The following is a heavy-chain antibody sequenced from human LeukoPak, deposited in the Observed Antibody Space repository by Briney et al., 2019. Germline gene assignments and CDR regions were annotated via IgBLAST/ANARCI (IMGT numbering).Heavy chain of an antibody. CDR3: ARSAPQVGDY. CDR1: GGSISSSSYY. V-gene: IGHV4-39*01. D-gene: IGHD1-26*01. CDR2: IYYSGST. Sequence: PSETLSLTCTVSGGSISSSSYYWGWIRQPPGKGLEWIGSIYYSGSTYYNPSLKSRLTISVDTSKNQFSLKLNSVTAADTAVYYCARSAPQVGDYWGQGTLVTVSS. J-gene: IGHJ4*02.